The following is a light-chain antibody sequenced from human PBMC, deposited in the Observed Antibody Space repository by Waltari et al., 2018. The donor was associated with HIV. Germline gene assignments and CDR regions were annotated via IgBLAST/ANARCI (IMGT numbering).Light chain of an antibody. J-gene: IGKJ1*01. V-gene: IGKV3-20*01. Sequence: EIVLTQSPGALSLSPGERATLSCRASQCVSSSSLAWYQQKPGQAPTILIYGASTRATGIPDRFSGSGSGTDFTLTISRLEPEDFAVYYCQQYGTSPRTFGQGTKVEIK. CDR1: QCVSSSS. CDR2: GAS. CDR3: QQYGTSPRT.